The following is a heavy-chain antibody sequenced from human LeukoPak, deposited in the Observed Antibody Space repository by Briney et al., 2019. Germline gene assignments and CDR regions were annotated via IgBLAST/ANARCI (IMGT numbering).Heavy chain of an antibody. D-gene: IGHD3-10*01. J-gene: IGHJ6*02. V-gene: IGHV1-8*01. CDR2: MNPNSGNT. CDR1: GYTFTSYD. Sequence: ASVKVSCKASGYTFTSYDINWVRQATGQGLEWMGWMNPNSGNTGYAQKFQGRVTMTRNTSISTAYMELCSLRSEDTAVYYCAGTRSRQAYFTHYYYYGMDVWGQGTTVTVSS. CDR3: AGTRSRQAYFTHYYYYGMDV.